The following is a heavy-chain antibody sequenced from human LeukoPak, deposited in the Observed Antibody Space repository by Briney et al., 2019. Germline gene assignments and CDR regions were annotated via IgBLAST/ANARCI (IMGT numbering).Heavy chain of an antibody. Sequence: ASVKVSCKASGYTFTSYDINWVRQATGQGLEWMGWISAYNGNTNYAQKLQGRVTMTTDTSTSTAYMELRSLRSDDTAVYYCARGLYDYVWGSYRPPGGDYWGQGTLVTVSS. J-gene: IGHJ4*02. V-gene: IGHV1-18*01. CDR2: ISAYNGNT. D-gene: IGHD3-16*02. CDR1: GYTFTSYD. CDR3: ARGLYDYVWGSYRPPGGDY.